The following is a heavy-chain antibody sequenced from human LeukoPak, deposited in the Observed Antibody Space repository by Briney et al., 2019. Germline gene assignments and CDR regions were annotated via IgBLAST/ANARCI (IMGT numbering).Heavy chain of an antibody. J-gene: IGHJ6*02. CDR1: GYTFTGYY. D-gene: IGHD3-10*01. V-gene: IGHV1-2*02. CDR2: INPNSGGT. Sequence: ASVKVSCKASGYTFTGYYMHWVRQAPGQGLEWMGWINPNSGGTNYAQKLEGRVTMTRDTSISTAYMELSRLRSADTAVYYCAREGVRLTFSPARIPDRDMDVWGQGTTVTVSS. CDR3: AREGVRLTFSPARIPDRDMDV.